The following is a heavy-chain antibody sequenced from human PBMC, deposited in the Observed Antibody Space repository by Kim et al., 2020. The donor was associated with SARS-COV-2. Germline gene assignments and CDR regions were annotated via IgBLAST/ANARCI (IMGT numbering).Heavy chain of an antibody. V-gene: IGHV4-30-4*01. CDR1: GGSISSGDYY. J-gene: IGHJ4*02. CDR2: IYYSGST. Sequence: SETLSLTCTVSGGSISSGDYYWSWIRQPPGKGLEWIGYIYYSGSTYYNPSLKSRVTISVDTSKNQFSLKLSSVTAADTAVYYCARARMVYASGGHFDYWGQGTLVTVSS. D-gene: IGHD2-8*01. CDR3: ARARMVYASGGHFDY.